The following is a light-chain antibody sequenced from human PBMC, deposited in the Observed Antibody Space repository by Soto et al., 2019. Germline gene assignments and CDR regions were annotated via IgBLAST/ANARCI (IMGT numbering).Light chain of an antibody. Sequence: EIVITQSPATLSVSPGERATLSCRARQSVSSNLAWYEQTPGQAPRPLIYGVSNRATGIPDRFSGSGSGTDFTLTISRLEPEDFAVYYCQQYGSSGTFGQGTKVDIK. CDR2: GVS. CDR3: QQYGSSGT. CDR1: QSVSSN. J-gene: IGKJ1*01. V-gene: IGKV3-20*01.